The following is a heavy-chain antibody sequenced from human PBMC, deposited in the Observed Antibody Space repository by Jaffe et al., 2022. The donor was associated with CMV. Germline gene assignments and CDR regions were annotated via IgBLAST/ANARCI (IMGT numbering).Heavy chain of an antibody. CDR3: VREGHGTLTPYFDY. CDR1: GFRFDDYA. D-gene: IGHD1-1*01. J-gene: IGHJ4*02. Sequence: EVQLVESGGGLVQPGRTLRLSCAASGFRFDDYAMHWVRQAPGKGLEWVSGITWNSGTIDYADSVRGRFSISRDNARGFVYLQMSSLGPGDTAFYYCVREGHGTLTPYFDYWGQGTLVTVSS. V-gene: IGHV3-9*01. CDR2: ITWNSGTI.